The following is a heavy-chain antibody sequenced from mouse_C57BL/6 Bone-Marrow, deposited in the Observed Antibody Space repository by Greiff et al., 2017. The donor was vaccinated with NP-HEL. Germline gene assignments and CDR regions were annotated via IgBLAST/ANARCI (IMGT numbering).Heavy chain of an antibody. J-gene: IGHJ2*01. CDR3: ATYYSNYPYFDY. CDR2: INPGSGGT. CDR1: GYAFTNYL. D-gene: IGHD2-5*01. Sequence: VHLVESGAELVRPGTSVKVSCKASGYAFTNYLIEWVKQRPGQGLEWIGVINPGSGGTNYNEKFKGKATLTADKSSSTAYMQLSSLTSEDSAVYFCATYYSNYPYFDYWGQGTTLTVSS. V-gene: IGHV1-54*01.